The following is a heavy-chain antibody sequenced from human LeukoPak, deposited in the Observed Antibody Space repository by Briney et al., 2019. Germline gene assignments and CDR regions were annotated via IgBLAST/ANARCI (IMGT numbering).Heavy chain of an antibody. Sequence: SETLSLTCTVSGYSISNDNHWGWIRQPPGKGLEWVGSIYHTGTTYYSPSLKSRVTISVDTSKNQFSLNLNSVTAADTAVYYCARGRLSDAFDIWGQGTMVTVSS. CDR1: GYSISNDNH. D-gene: IGHD6-25*01. CDR2: IYHTGTT. V-gene: IGHV4-38-2*02. CDR3: ARGRLSDAFDI. J-gene: IGHJ3*02.